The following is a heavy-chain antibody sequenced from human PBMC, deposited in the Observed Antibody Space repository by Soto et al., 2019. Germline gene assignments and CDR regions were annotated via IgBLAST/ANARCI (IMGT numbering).Heavy chain of an antibody. D-gene: IGHD1-26*01. CDR1: GFTFSSYW. CDR3: AREWEPDAFDI. Sequence: GGSLRLSCAASGFTFSSYWMNWVRQAPGKGLEWVSYISSTSSTIYYADSVKGRFTISRDNAKNSLYLQTNSLRAEDTAVYYCAREWEPDAFDIWGQGTMVTVS. J-gene: IGHJ3*02. V-gene: IGHV3-48*01. CDR2: ISSTSSTI.